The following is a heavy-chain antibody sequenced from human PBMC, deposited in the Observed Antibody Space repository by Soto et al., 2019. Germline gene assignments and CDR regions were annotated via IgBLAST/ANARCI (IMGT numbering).Heavy chain of an antibody. CDR2: ISAYNGNT. V-gene: IGHV1-18*04. CDR3: AREGYDILTGRGWFDP. Sequence: AASVKVSCKASGYTFTGYGISWVRQAPGQGLEWMGWISAYNGNTNYAQKLQGRVTMTTDTSTSTAYMELRSLRSDDTAVYYCAREGYDILTGRGWFDPWRQGTLVTVSS. J-gene: IGHJ5*02. D-gene: IGHD3-9*01. CDR1: GYTFTGYG.